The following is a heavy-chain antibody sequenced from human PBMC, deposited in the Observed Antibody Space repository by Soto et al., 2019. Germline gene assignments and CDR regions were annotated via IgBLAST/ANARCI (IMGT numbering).Heavy chain of an antibody. Sequence: QVQLVQSGAEVKKPGASVKVACRASGYTFTSFDINWVRQATGQGLEWMGRMNPSSGNTDYAQKFQGRVTMTRDTPISTADMELSSLRSEDTAVYYCARTRSGSYLWGQGTLVTVSS. D-gene: IGHD3-10*01. CDR1: GYTFTSFD. J-gene: IGHJ5*02. V-gene: IGHV1-8*01. CDR3: ARTRSGSYL. CDR2: MNPSSGNT.